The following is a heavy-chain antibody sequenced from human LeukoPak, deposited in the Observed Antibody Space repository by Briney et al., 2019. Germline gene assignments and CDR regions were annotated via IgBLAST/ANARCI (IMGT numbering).Heavy chain of an antibody. D-gene: IGHD5-18*01. J-gene: IGHJ4*02. Sequence: GGSLRLSCAASGFTFSSYAMSWVRQAPGKGLEWVSAISGSGGSTYYADSVKGRFTISRDNSKNTLYLQMNSLRAEDTPVYYCAKYSVDTAMAAPAFDYWGQGPLVTVSS. CDR3: AKYSVDTAMAAPAFDY. V-gene: IGHV3-23*01. CDR1: GFTFSSYA. CDR2: ISGSGGST.